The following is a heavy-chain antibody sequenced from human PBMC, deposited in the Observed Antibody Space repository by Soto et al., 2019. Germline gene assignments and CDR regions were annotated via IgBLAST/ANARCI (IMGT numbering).Heavy chain of an antibody. Sequence: GGSLRLSCEGSGFSFRSYEMNWVRQAPGKGLEWVSAIGGGGGSTYYEDSVKGRFTISRDNSKNTLYLQMNSLRAEDTAVYYCAKDSGSGYYNYYYYGLDVWGQGTTVTVSS. V-gene: IGHV3-23*01. CDR2: IGGGGGST. CDR3: AKDSGSGYYNYYYYGLDV. D-gene: IGHD3-22*01. CDR1: GFSFRSYE. J-gene: IGHJ6*02.